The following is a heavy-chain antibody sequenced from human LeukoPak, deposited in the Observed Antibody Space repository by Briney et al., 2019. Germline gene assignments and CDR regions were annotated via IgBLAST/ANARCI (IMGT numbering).Heavy chain of an antibody. J-gene: IGHJ4*02. CDR1: GYTFTNYW. CDR3: ARLHYYGSGSYSGLDY. CDR2: IYPGDSDT. D-gene: IGHD3-10*01. V-gene: IGHV5-51*01. Sequence: PGESLKISCEGSGYTFTNYWIGWVRQMPGKDLEWMGIIYPGDSDTRYSPSFQGQVTISADKSISTANLQWSSLKASDTAMYYCARLHYYGSGSYSGLDYWGQGTLVTVSS.